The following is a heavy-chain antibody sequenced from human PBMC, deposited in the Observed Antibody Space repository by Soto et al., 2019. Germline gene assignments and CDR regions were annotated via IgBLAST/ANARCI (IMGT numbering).Heavy chain of an antibody. CDR2: ISAYNGNT. CDR1: GYTFTSYG. V-gene: IGHV1-18*01. Sequence: ASVKVSCKASGYTFTSYGISCVRQAPGQGLEWMGWISAYNGNTNYAQKLQGRVTMTTDTSTSTAYMELRSLRSDDTAVYYCARSSRPPYSSSWFFDYWGQGTLVTVSS. CDR3: ARSSRPPYSSSWFFDY. J-gene: IGHJ4*02. D-gene: IGHD6-13*01.